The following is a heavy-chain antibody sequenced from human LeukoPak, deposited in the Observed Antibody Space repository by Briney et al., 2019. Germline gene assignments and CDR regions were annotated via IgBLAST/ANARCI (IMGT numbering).Heavy chain of an antibody. CDR3: ARQHCSGGACYFFV. V-gene: IGHV3-33*01. J-gene: IGHJ4*02. Sequence: PGGSLRLSCAASGFTFSSYGMHWVRQAPGKGLEWVAVIWYDGNNKYYADSVKGRFTISRDNSKNTMYLQFNSLRAEETAVYYCARQHCSGGACYFFVWGQGTLVTVSS. CDR2: IWYDGNNK. CDR1: GFTFSSYG. D-gene: IGHD2-15*01.